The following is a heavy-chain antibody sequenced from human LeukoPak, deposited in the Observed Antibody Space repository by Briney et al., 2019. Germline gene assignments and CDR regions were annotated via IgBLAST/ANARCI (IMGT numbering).Heavy chain of an antibody. CDR1: GFTFSSYA. V-gene: IGHV3-30-3*01. D-gene: IGHD2-21*02. CDR3: ARFDIVVVTAAPAIDY. J-gene: IGHJ4*02. CDR2: ISYDGSNK. Sequence: GGSLRLSCAASGFTFSSYAMHWVRQAPGKGLEWVAVISYDGSNKYYADSVKGRFTISRDNSKNTLYLQMNSLRAEDTAVYHCARFDIVVVTAAPAIDYWGQGTLVTVSS.